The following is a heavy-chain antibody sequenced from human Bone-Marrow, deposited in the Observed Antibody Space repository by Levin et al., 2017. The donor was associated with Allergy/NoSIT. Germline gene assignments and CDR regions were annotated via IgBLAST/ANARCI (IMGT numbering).Heavy chain of an antibody. CDR3: ASPVNGDYYAFDI. J-gene: IGHJ3*02. CDR2: IDPSDSHT. CDR1: GSSFTSYW. V-gene: IGHV5-10-1*01. D-gene: IGHD2-21*01. Sequence: KPGGSLRLSCKGSGSSFTSYWISWVRQMPGKGLEWMGRIDPSDSHTNYSPSFQGHVTISADKSINTAYLQWSSLRASDSAMYYCASPVNGDYYAFDIWGQGTMVTVSS.